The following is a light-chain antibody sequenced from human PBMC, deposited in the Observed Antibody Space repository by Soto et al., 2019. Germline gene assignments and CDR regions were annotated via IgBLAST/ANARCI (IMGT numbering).Light chain of an antibody. Sequence: DIVMTQSPDSLAVSLGERATINYKSSQSVLYSLNKKNYLAWYQQKPGQPPKLLIYWASTRESGVPDRFSGSGSGTDFTLTISSLQAEDVAVYYCQQYYATPPYTFGQGTKLEIK. J-gene: IGKJ2*01. V-gene: IGKV4-1*01. CDR2: WAS. CDR3: QQYYATPPYT. CDR1: QSVLYSLNKKNY.